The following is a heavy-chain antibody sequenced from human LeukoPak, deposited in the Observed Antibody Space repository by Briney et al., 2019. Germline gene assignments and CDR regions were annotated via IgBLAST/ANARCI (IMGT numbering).Heavy chain of an antibody. CDR1: GFSVSSNY. D-gene: IGHD6-13*01. J-gene: IGHJ5*02. V-gene: IGHV3-21*01. CDR2: VSSSSSYI. CDR3: ARLGSSWYASHHNWFDP. Sequence: GGSLRLSCAASGFSVSSNYMNWVRQAPGKGLEWVSSVSSSSSYIYYADSVKGRFTISRDNAKNSLYLQMNSLRAEDTAVYYCARLGSSWYASHHNWFDPWGQGTLVTVSS.